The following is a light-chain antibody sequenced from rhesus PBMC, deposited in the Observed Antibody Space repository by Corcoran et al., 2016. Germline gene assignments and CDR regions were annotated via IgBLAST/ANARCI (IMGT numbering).Light chain of an antibody. J-gene: IGLJ1*01. Sequence: AALTQPRSVSGSPGQSVTFSCTGTGGDIGAYNFVSWYQMHPGSAPKLMIYEVSKRPSGVSDRYSGAKSGNTASLTISGLQAEDEADYYCCSYAGSYTFYVFGVGTRLTVL. V-gene: IGLV2-32*01. CDR1: GGDIGAYNF. CDR3: CSYAGSYTFYV. CDR2: EVS.